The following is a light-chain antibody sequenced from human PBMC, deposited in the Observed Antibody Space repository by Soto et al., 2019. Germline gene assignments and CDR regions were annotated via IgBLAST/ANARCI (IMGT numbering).Light chain of an antibody. Sequence: DIQMTQSPSSLSASVGDRVTITCRASQSISSYLNWYQQTSWTAPKLLIYAASSLQNGFPSRFIGSGSGTDYTHTISSLQAEDFVTYYCQKSYSTPVTFGQGTKLEIK. V-gene: IGKV1-39*01. CDR2: AAS. CDR3: QKSYSTPVT. CDR1: QSISSY. J-gene: IGKJ2*01.